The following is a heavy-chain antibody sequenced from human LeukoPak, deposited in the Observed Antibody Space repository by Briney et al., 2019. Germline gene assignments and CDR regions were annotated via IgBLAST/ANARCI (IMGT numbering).Heavy chain of an antibody. CDR3: AKDSRSLPYCFDF. CDR2: ISGSGGST. J-gene: IGHJ4*02. CDR1: GFTFSSYA. Sequence: GGSLRLSCAASGFTFSSYAVTWVRQAPGKGLEWVSTISGSGGSTYYADSVKGRFTISRDNSKDTVYLQVNSLRAEDTAVYYCAKDSRSLPYCFDFWGQGALVTVSS. V-gene: IGHV3-23*01.